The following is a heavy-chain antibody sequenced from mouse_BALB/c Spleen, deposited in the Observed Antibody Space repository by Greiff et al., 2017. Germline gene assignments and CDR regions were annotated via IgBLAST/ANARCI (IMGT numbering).Heavy chain of an antibody. Sequence: VQLKQSGPELMKPGASVKISCKASGYSFTSYYMHWVKQSHGKSLEWIGYIDPFNGGTSYNQKFKGKATLTVDKSSSTAYMHLSSLTSEDSAVYYCARSKGYEDAMDYWGQGTSVTVSS. D-gene: IGHD2-2*01. J-gene: IGHJ4*01. V-gene: IGHV1S135*01. CDR1: GYSFTSYY. CDR2: IDPFNGGT. CDR3: ARSKGYEDAMDY.